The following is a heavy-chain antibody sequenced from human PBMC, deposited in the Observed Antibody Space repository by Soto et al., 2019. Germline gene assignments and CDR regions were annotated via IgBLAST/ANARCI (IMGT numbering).Heavy chain of an antibody. CDR2: IYYSGST. Sequence: SQTMSLTYTVSGGSSIGLDCSWIRHAPGKGLEWIGYIYYSGSTNYNPSLKSRVTISVDTSKNQFSLKMSSVTAADTAVYYCGRGPNSGSYFLDYWAQGILVTVSS. V-gene: IGHV4-59*11. CDR3: GRGPNSGSYFLDY. J-gene: IGHJ4*02. D-gene: IGHD1-26*01. CDR1: GGSSIGLD.